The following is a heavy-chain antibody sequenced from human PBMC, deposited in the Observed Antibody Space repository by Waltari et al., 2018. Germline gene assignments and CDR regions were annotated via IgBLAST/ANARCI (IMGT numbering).Heavy chain of an antibody. CDR3: AREDYGDYD. J-gene: IGHJ4*02. Sequence: QVQLVESGGGVVQPGRSLRLSCAASGFTFSSPAMHWVRQAPGKGVEWVAVISSDGRNKYYVDSVKGRFTISRDNSKNTLYLQMNSLRAEDTAVYYCAREDYGDYDWGQGTLVTVSS. CDR2: ISSDGRNK. V-gene: IGHV3-30*01. CDR1: GFTFSSPA. D-gene: IGHD4-17*01.